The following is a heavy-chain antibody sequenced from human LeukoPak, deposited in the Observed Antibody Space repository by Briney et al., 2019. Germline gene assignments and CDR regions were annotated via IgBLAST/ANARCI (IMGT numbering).Heavy chain of an antibody. V-gene: IGHV4-39*07. CDR1: GGSITNSDYY. Sequence: SETLSLTCSVSGGSITNSDYYWGWIRQPPGKGLEWIGSIYYSGSTYYNPSLKSRVTISVDTSKNQFSLKLSSVTAAHPAMYYCARGRVVAATLNFDYWGQGTLVTVSS. J-gene: IGHJ4*02. D-gene: IGHD2-15*01. CDR3: ARGRVVAATLNFDY. CDR2: IYYSGST.